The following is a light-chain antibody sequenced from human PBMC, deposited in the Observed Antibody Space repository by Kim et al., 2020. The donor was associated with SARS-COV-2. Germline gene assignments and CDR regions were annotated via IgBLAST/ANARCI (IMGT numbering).Light chain of an antibody. CDR2: GKN. V-gene: IGLV3-19*01. CDR3: NSRDSSGNYPVV. J-gene: IGLJ2*01. Sequence: LGQTVRITCQGDSLRSDGASWYQEKQGQAPVLVIYGKNNRPSGIPDRFSGSSSGNTASLTITGAQAEDEADYYCNSRDSSGNYPVVFGGGTQLTVL. CDR1: SLRSDG.